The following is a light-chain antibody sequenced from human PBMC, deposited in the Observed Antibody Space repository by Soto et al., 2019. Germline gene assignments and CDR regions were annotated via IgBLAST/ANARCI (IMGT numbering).Light chain of an antibody. Sequence: DIQMTQSPSSLPASVGDRVTITCRASQTIGIFLNWYQRRAGESPKLLMFHASSLQSGVPSRFSGSGSGTDFTLTINSLQPEDFATYYCQQYNSYRAFGQGTKVDI. V-gene: IGKV1-39*01. CDR2: HAS. CDR3: QQYNSYRA. CDR1: QTIGIF. J-gene: IGKJ1*01.